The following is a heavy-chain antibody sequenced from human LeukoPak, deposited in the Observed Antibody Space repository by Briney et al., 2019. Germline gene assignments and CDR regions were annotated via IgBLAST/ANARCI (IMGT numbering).Heavy chain of an antibody. D-gene: IGHD3-10*01. V-gene: IGHV3-48*01. CDR2: IVGSSSTK. CDR3: ARVLEGVTTYYFDY. CDR1: GFNFNIYS. Sequence: PGGSLRLSSAASGFNFNIYSMSWVRQAPGKGLEWISYIVGSSSTKYYADSVRGRFTISRDNGKGSLYLQMNSLRAEDTATYYCARVLEGVTTYYFDYWGQGTLVTVSS. J-gene: IGHJ4*02.